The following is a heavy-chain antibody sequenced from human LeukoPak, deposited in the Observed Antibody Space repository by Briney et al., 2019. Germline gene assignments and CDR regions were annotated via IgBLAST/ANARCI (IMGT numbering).Heavy chain of an antibody. CDR1: GGSISNYY. CDR3: ARTHSSGFSFDY. Sequence: SETLSLTCTVSGGSISNYYWSWIRQPPGKGLEWIGYIYQSGSTDYNPSLKSRVTISVDTSKNQFSLKLGSVTAVDTAVYYCARTHSSGFSFDYWGQGTLVTVSS. D-gene: IGHD6-19*01. CDR2: IYQSGST. V-gene: IGHV4-59*12. J-gene: IGHJ4*02.